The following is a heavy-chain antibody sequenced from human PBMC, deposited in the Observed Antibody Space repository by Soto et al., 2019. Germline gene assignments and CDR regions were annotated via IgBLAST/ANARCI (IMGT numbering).Heavy chain of an antibody. V-gene: IGHV4-4*07. CDR3: ARGQRYSDWFDP. CDR1: GGSMSSYY. Sequence: SETLSLTCSVSGGSMSSYYWTWIRQPAGKGLEWIGRVYSSGGTHYNSSLKSRVTISLDTSKNQFSLRLISVTAADTAVYYCARGQRYSDWFDPWGQGTLVTVSS. D-gene: IGHD3-9*01. CDR2: VYSSGGT. J-gene: IGHJ5*02.